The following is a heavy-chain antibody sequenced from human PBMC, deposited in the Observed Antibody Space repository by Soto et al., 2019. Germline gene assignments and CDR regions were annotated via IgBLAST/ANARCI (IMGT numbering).Heavy chain of an antibody. Sequence: SETLSLTCTVSGVSIGSSGDYWGWIRQAPGQGLEWIATIYSGGRTFYNPSLKSRVTISLDTSKNQFSLKLSSVTAADTAVYYCAREWLSSWYYFDYWGQGTLVTVSS. CDR2: IYSGGRT. CDR3: AREWLSSWYYFDY. J-gene: IGHJ4*02. V-gene: IGHV4-39*07. D-gene: IGHD3-22*01. CDR1: GVSIGSSGDY.